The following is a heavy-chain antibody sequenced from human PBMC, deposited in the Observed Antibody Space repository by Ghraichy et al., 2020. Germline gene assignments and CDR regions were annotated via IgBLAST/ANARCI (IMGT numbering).Heavy chain of an antibody. Sequence: SETLSLTCTVSGGSISSGDYYWSWIRQPPGKGLEWIGYIYYSGSTYYNPSLKSRVTISVDTSKNQFSLKLSSVTAADTAVYYCAKGAYYDILTGLGWFDPWGQGTLVTVSS. CDR3: AKGAYYDILTGLGWFDP. CDR1: GGSISSGDYY. CDR2: IYYSGST. D-gene: IGHD3-9*01. J-gene: IGHJ5*02. V-gene: IGHV4-30-4*01.